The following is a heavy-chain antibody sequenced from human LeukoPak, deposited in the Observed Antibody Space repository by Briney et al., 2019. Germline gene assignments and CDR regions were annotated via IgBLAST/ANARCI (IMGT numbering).Heavy chain of an antibody. D-gene: IGHD3-16*01. V-gene: IGHV3-30*02. CDR1: GFTFSSYG. CDR3: ARDSPSPRERFGAFDI. Sequence: GGSLRLSCAASGFTFSSYGMHWVRQAPGKGLEWVAFIRYDGSNKYYADSVKGRFTISRDNSKNTLYLQMNSLRAEDTAVYYCARDSPSPRERFGAFDIWGQGTMVTVSS. CDR2: IRYDGSNK. J-gene: IGHJ3*02.